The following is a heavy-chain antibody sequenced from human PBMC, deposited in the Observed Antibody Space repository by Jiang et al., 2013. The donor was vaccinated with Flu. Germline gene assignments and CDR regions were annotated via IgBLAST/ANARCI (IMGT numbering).Heavy chain of an antibody. V-gene: IGHV1-69*01. J-gene: IGHJ4*02. CDR2: IIPIFGTT. CDR1: GGTFSSYA. D-gene: IGHD3-16*01. CDR3: ARDRAPGHNYDYVWGPFDY. Sequence: SVKVSCRASGGTFSSYAFSWVRQAPGQGLEWMGGIIPIFGTTKYAQKFHGRVTITADESTRTVYMELSSLRSEDTAVFYCARDRAPGHNYDYVWGPFDYWGQGTLVTVAS.